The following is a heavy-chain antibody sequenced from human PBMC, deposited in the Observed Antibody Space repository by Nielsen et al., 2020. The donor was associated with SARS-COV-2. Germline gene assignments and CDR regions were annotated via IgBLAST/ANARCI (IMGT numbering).Heavy chain of an antibody. CDR2: IKGSGSER. Sequence: GESLKISCAVSGFTFGTYWMSWVRQAPGKGLEWVANIKGSGSERDYVGSVKGRFTISRDNVKNSLFLQMNSLRAEDTAVYYCAKGMMGFYYGMDVWGQGTTVTVSS. CDR3: AKGMMGFYYGMDV. V-gene: IGHV3-7*03. CDR1: GFTFGTYW. J-gene: IGHJ6*02. D-gene: IGHD3-16*01.